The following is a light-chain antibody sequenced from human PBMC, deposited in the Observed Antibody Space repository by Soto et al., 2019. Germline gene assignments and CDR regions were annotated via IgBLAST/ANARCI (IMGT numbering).Light chain of an antibody. Sequence: QSALAHPPSVSGAPGQRVTISCTGSGSNIGAGYDVHWYQHRPGTAPKLLVFGDSHRPSGVPDRFSGSKSGTSASLAITGLQAEDEGDYYCQSYDSTLDARYVFGTGTKVTV. CDR3: QSYDSTLDARYV. CDR2: GDS. J-gene: IGLJ1*01. CDR1: GSNIGAGYD. V-gene: IGLV1-40*01.